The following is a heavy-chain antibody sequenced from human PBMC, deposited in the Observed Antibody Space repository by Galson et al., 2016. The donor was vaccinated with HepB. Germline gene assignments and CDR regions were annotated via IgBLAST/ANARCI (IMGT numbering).Heavy chain of an antibody. J-gene: IGHJ2*01. CDR2: IHPHDSDS. V-gene: IGHV5-51*01. CDR1: GYTFTTYW. CDR3: ARLGLDFYFHSCGAYTEGWYFDL. Sequence: QSGAEVKKPGESLRISCKASGYTFTTYWIGWVRQKPGKGLEWMGIIHPHDSDSKYSPSFQGQVTISADKSSSTAYLQWASLKASDTAMFYCARLGLDFYFHSCGAYTEGWYFDLWGHGTLVTVSS. D-gene: IGHD3-16*01.